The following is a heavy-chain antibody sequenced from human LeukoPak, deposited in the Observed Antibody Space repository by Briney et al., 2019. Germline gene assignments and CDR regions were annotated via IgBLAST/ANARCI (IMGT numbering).Heavy chain of an antibody. D-gene: IGHD5-18*01. V-gene: IGHV4-59*01. CDR3: ARELWLRFDP. J-gene: IGHJ5*02. CDR1: GGSISSYY. Sequence: SETLSLTCTVSGGSISSYYWSWIRQPPGEGLEWIGYIYYSGSTNYNPSLKSRVTISVDTSKNQFSLKLSSVTAADTAVYYCARELWLRFDPWGQGTLVTVSS. CDR2: IYYSGST.